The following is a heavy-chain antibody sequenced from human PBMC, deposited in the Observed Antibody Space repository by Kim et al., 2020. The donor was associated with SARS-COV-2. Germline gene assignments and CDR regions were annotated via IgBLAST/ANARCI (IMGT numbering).Heavy chain of an antibody. V-gene: IGHV3-48*02. J-gene: IGHJ3*02. CDR3: VRDRMGGAFDM. D-gene: IGHD3-16*01. CDR2: ITKSSTTI. Sequence: GGSLRLSCATSGFTFSAYDMNWVRQAPGKGLEWLSFITKSSTTIYYADSLEGRFTISRDNAKNSLFLQMNSLRDEDTALYYCVRDRMGGAFDMWGQGTMV. CDR1: GFTFSAYD.